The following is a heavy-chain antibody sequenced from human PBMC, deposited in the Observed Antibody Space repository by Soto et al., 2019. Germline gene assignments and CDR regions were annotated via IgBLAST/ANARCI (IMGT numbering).Heavy chain of an antibody. CDR2: ISSGGST. CDR1: GLTVSSNY. Sequence: AGSLTLSXAASGLTVSSNYMSWVRQAPGKGLEWVSVISSGGSTYYADSVKGRFTISRDNSKNTLYLQMNSLRAEDTAVYYCARELAAQGYYFDYWGQGTLVTVSS. CDR3: ARELAAQGYYFDY. V-gene: IGHV3-53*01. J-gene: IGHJ4*02. D-gene: IGHD6-13*01.